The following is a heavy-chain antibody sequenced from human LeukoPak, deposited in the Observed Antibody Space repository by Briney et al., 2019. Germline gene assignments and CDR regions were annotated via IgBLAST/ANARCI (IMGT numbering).Heavy chain of an antibody. Sequence: SETLSLTCTVSGGSVSSGSYYWSWIRQPAGKGLEWIGRIYTSGSTNYNPSLKSRVTISVDTSKNQFSLKPSSVTAADTAVYYCATSSYGDYRFDPWGQGTLVTVSS. CDR3: ATSSYGDYRFDP. CDR2: IYTSGST. D-gene: IGHD4-17*01. CDR1: GGSVSSGSYY. J-gene: IGHJ5*02. V-gene: IGHV4-61*02.